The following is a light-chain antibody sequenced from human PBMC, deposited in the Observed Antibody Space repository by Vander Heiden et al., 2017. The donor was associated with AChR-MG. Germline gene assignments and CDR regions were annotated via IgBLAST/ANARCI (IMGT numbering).Light chain of an antibody. V-gene: IGLV2-14*01. Sequence: QSALTQPASVSGSPGQSITISCTGTSSDVGGYNYVSWFQQHPGKAPKLMIYDVNNRPSGVSNRFSGSKSGNTASLTISGLQAEDEADYYCSSYTSSNTYVFGTGTKVT. CDR1: SSDVGGYNY. CDR3: SSYTSSNTYV. J-gene: IGLJ1*01. CDR2: DVN.